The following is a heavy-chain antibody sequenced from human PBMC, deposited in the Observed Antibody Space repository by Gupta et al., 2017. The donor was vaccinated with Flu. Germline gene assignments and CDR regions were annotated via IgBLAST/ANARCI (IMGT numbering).Heavy chain of an antibody. CDR2: INYSGKV. Sequence: SYSDYYGTWIRQPPGKGLEWIGSINYSGKVFYNRSLESRGSISGDMSKNQLSLKLTYVTAADTGIYYCARGRKGISEAVVYWYLDLWGRGTLVTVSS. CDR1: SYSDYY. J-gene: IGHJ2*01. CDR3: ARGRKGISEAVVYWYLDL. V-gene: IGHV4-34*01. D-gene: IGHD6-19*01.